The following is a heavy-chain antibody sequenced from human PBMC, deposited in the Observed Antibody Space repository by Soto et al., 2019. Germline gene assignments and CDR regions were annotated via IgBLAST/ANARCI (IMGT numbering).Heavy chain of an antibody. D-gene: IGHD5-12*01. CDR1: GFTFSSYA. V-gene: IGHV3-30-3*01. J-gene: IGHJ6*02. Sequence: QVQLVESEGGVVQPGRSLRLSCAASGFTFSSYAMHWVRQAPGKGLEWVAVISYDGSNKYYADSVKGRFTISRDNSKNTLYLQMNSLRAEDTAVYYCARSRDGYNPPEQTYYYYYGMDVWGQGTTVTVSS. CDR3: ARSRDGYNPPEQTYYYYYGMDV. CDR2: ISYDGSNK.